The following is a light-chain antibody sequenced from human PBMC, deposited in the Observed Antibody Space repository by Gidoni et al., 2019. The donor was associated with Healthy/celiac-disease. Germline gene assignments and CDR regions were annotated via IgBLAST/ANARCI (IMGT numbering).Light chain of an antibody. CDR3: QQSYSTLCS. V-gene: IGKV1-39*01. CDR1: QSISSY. Sequence: DIQMTQSPSSLSASVGDRVTITCRASQSISSYLNWYQQKPGKAPKLLIYAASSLQSGVPSRFSGSGSGTDFTLTISSLPPEDFATYYCQQSYSTLCSFGQGTKLEIK. CDR2: AAS. J-gene: IGKJ2*04.